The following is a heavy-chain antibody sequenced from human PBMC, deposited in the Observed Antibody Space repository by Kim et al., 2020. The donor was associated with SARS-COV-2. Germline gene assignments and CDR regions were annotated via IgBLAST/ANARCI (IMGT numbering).Heavy chain of an antibody. CDR2: IYWDDDK. Sequence: SGPTLVNPTQTLTLTCTFSGFSLSTSGVGVGWIRQPPGKALEWLALIYWDDDKRYSPSLKSRLTITKDTSKNQVVLTMTNMDPVDTATYYCAHGRVVSGQYRQHEKGLVVKGAFDIWGQGTMVTVSS. V-gene: IGHV2-5*02. CDR1: GFSLSTSGVG. J-gene: IGHJ3*02. CDR3: AHGRVVSGQYRQHEKGLVVKGAFDI. D-gene: IGHD3-22*01.